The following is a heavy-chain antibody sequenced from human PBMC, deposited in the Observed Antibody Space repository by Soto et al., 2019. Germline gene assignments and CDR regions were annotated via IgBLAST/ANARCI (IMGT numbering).Heavy chain of an antibody. J-gene: IGHJ6*02. Sequence: QVQLVESGGGVVQPGRSLRLSCAASGFTFSSYAMHWVRQAPGKGLEWVVVVSYDGSNKYYEDPVKGRFTISRDNSQNTLYLQMNSLRSDDPAVYYCVREVVAPSDHYYGLDVWGQGTTVTVSS. D-gene: IGHD2-15*01. CDR2: VSYDGSNK. V-gene: IGHV3-30-3*01. CDR3: VREVVAPSDHYYGLDV. CDR1: GFTFSSYA.